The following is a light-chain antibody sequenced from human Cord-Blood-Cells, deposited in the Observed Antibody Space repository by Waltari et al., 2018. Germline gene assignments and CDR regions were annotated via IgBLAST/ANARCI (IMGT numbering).Light chain of an antibody. CDR2: HVS. CDR3: SSYTSSSTLV. CDR1: STDVGGYTY. J-gene: IGLJ2*01. Sequence: QSALTQPASVSGSPGQSITISCTGTSTDVGGYTYVSWYQQHPGKAPKLMIYHVSNRPSGVSNRFSGSKSGNTASLTISGLQAEDEADYYCSSYTSSSTLVFGGGTKLTVL. V-gene: IGLV2-14*01.